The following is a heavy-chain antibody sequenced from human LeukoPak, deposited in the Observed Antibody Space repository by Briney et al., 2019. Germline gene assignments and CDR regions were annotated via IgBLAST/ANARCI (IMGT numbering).Heavy chain of an antibody. D-gene: IGHD2-15*01. CDR1: GFTFSSYA. J-gene: IGHJ5*02. V-gene: IGHV3-23*01. CDR2: ISGSGGST. Sequence: GGSLRLSCAASGFTFSSYAMSWVRQAPGKGLEWVSAISGSGGSTYYADSVKGRLTISRDNSKNTLYLQMNSLRAEDTAVYYCAKDRNIVVAPDWFDPWGRGTLVTVSS. CDR3: AKDRNIVVAPDWFDP.